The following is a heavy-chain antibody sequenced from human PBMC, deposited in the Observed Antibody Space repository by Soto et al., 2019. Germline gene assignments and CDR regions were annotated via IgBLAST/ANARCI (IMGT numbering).Heavy chain of an antibody. D-gene: IGHD5-12*01. J-gene: IGHJ6*03. CDR3: ARGAYDPPYYYFYMDV. CDR2: IIPILGTI. V-gene: IGHV1-69*08. Sequence: QVQLVQSGAEVKKPGSSVRVSCKASGGTFSNFILTWVXXXPGQGLEWMGRIIPILGTITYAQKFQGRVTITADKSSSTAYMELGSLRSEDTAVYYCARGAYDPPYYYFYMDVWGKGTTVTVSS. CDR1: GGTFSNFI.